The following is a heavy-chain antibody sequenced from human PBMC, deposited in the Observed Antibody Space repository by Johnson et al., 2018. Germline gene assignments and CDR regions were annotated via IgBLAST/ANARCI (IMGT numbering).Heavy chain of an antibody. CDR3: VKATVVVMSYYYYYYMDV. CDR1: GFTFSDHY. Sequence: VQLVESGGGVVQPGRSLRLSCAASGFTFSDHYMDWVRQAPGKGLEWVGRTRNKANSYTTEYAASVKGRFTISRDDSKNSLYLQMNSLKPEDTAVYYGVKATVVVMSYYYYYYMDVGGKGTTVTVSS. V-gene: IGHV3-72*01. D-gene: IGHD3-22*01. CDR2: TRNKANSYTT. J-gene: IGHJ6*03.